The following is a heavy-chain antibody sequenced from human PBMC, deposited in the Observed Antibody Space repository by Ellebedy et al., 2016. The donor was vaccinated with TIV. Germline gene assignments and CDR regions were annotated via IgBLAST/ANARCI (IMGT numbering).Heavy chain of an antibody. CDR3: ARGKLTWKSEDY. CDR1: GFTFSSYW. D-gene: IGHD1-1*01. CDR2: INSDGSST. Sequence: GESLKISCAASGFTFSSYWMHWVRQAPGKGLVWVSRINSDGSSTSYADSVKGRFTISRDNAKNTLYLQMNSLRVEDTAVYYCARGKLTWKSEDYWGQGTLVTVSS. J-gene: IGHJ4*02. V-gene: IGHV3-74*01.